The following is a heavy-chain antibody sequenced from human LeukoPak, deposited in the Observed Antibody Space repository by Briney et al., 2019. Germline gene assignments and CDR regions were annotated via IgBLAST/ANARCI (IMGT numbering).Heavy chain of an antibody. CDR1: GYTFTSYG. CDR3: ARDYTPGIAVAGTHYYYGMDV. Sequence: ASVKASCKASGYTFTSYGISWVRQAPGQGLEWMGWISAYNGNTNYAQKLQGRVTMSTDTSTSTAYMELRSLRSDDTAVYYCARDYTPGIAVAGTHYYYGMDVWGQGTTVTVSS. V-gene: IGHV1-18*01. J-gene: IGHJ6*02. CDR2: ISAYNGNT. D-gene: IGHD6-19*01.